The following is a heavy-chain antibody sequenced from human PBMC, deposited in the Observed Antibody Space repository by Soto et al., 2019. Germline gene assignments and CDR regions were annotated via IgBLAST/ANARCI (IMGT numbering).Heavy chain of an antibody. CDR2: IIPILGIA. J-gene: IGHJ4*02. CDR3: ARGSSEEGWFGEFQVDD. D-gene: IGHD3-10*01. CDR1: GGTFSSYT. V-gene: IGHV1-69*02. Sequence: QVQLVQSGAEVKKPGSSVKVSCKASGGTFSSYTISWVRQAPGQGLEWMGRIIPILGIANYAQKFQGRVKITADKSTSTAYMELSSLRSEDTAVYYCARGSSEEGWFGEFQVDDWGQGTLVTVSS.